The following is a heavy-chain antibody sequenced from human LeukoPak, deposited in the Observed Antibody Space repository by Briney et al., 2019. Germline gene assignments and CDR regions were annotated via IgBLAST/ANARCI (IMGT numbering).Heavy chain of an antibody. CDR3: ACSTVTTIPYFDY. Sequence: SETLSLTCAVSGGSISSSNWWSWVRQPPGKGLEWIGEIYHSGSTNYNPSLKSRVTISVDKSKNQFSLKLSSVTAADTAVYYCACSTVTTIPYFDYWGQGTLVTVFS. V-gene: IGHV4-4*02. CDR2: IYHSGST. D-gene: IGHD4-17*01. J-gene: IGHJ4*02. CDR1: GGSISSSNW.